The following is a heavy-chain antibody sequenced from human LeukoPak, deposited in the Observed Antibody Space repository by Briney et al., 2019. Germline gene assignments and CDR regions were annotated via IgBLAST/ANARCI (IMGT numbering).Heavy chain of an antibody. CDR2: IYPGDSDT. J-gene: IGHJ4*02. CDR1: GYSFTSYW. V-gene: IGHV5-51*01. CDR3: ARLITSEQSPILVDIFDY. D-gene: IGHD5-12*01. Sequence: GESLKISCKGSGYSFTSYWIGWVRQMPGKGLEWMGIIYPGDSDTRYSPSFQGQVTISADKSISTAYLQWSSLKASDTAMYYCARLITSEQSPILVDIFDYWGQGTLVTVSS.